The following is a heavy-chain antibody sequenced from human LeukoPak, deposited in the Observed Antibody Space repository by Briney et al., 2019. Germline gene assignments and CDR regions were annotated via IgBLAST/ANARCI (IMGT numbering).Heavy chain of an antibody. CDR3: AARPTSAAVAPSDY. CDR1: GFTFSSYA. Sequence: GRSLRLSCAASGFTFSSYAMSWVRQAPGKGLEWVSAISGSGGSTYYADSVEGRFTISRDNSKNTLYLQMNSLRVEDSATYYCAARPTSAAVAPSDYWGQGTLVTVSS. V-gene: IGHV3-23*01. D-gene: IGHD6-19*01. CDR2: ISGSGGST. J-gene: IGHJ4*02.